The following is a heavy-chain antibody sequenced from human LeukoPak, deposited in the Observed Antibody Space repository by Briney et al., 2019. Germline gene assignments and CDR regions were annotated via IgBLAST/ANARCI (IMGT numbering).Heavy chain of an antibody. J-gene: IGHJ4*02. V-gene: IGHV3-7*01. D-gene: IGHD3-16*02. CDR2: IKQDGSEK. Sequence: PGGSLRLSCAASGFTFSSYWMSWVPQAPGKGQEWVANIKQDGSEKYYVDSVKGRFTISRDNDKNSLFLQMTSLRAEDTAVSYCARVGGRYSPLGYWGQGTLVTVSS. CDR3: ARVGGRYSPLGY. CDR1: GFTFSSYW.